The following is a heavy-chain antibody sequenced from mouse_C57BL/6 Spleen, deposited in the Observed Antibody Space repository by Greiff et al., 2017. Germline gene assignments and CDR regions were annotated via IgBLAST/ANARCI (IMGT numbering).Heavy chain of an antibody. V-gene: IGHV1-64*01. CDR1: GYTFTSYW. Sequence: QVQLQQPGAELVKPGASVKLSCKASGYTFTSYWMHWVKQRTGQGLEWIGMIHPNSGSTNYNEKFKSKATLTVDKSSSPAYMQLSSLTSEDSAVYYCAFYYDYDGLAYWGQGTLVTVSA. J-gene: IGHJ3*01. D-gene: IGHD2-4*01. CDR2: IHPNSGST. CDR3: AFYYDYDGLAY.